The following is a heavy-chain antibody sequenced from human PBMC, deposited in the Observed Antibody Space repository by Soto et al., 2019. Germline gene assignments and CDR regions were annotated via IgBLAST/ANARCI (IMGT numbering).Heavy chain of an antibody. CDR1: GGSFSGYY. CDR3: AKLPGADYGCIFDP. D-gene: IGHD4-17*01. J-gene: IGHJ5*02. V-gene: IGHV4-34*01. Sequence: PSETLSLTCAVYGGSFSGYYWSWIRQPPGKGLEWIGEINHSGSTNYNPSLKSRVTISVDTSKNQFSLKLSSVTAADTAVYYCAKLPGADYGCIFDPWGQGTLVTVSS. CDR2: INHSGST.